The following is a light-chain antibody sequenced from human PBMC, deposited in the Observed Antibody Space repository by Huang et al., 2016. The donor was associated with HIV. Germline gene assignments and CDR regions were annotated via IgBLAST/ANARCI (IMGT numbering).Light chain of an antibody. CDR2: GAS. V-gene: IGKV4-1*01. CDR1: RNLFYTPKNNNY. Sequence: VMIQSPASLAVSLGARATINCKSSRNLFYTPKNNNYVAWYQQKPGQPPKLLFYGASTRESGVPDRFSGGGSVTDFTLTIRSLQAEDVAVYYCQQYFTTPQTFGQGTRVEIK. CDR3: QQYFTTPQT. J-gene: IGKJ2*01.